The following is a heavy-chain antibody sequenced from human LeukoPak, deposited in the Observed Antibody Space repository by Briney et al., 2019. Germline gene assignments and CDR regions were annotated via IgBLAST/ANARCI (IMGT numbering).Heavy chain of an antibody. D-gene: IGHD5-24*01. CDR1: GYTFTGYY. Sequence: EASVKVSCKASGYTFTGYYMHWVRQAPGQGLEWMGWINPNSGGTNYAQKFQGRVTMTRNTSTSTVYMELSSLRSEDTAVYYCARIRDGYNDAYDIWGQGTMVTVPS. J-gene: IGHJ3*02. CDR3: ARIRDGYNDAYDI. CDR2: INPNSGGT. V-gene: IGHV1-2*02.